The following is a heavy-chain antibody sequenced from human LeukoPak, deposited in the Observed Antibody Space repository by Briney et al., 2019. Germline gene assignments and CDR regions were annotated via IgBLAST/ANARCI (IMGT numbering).Heavy chain of an antibody. Sequence: GGSLRLSCEASGFTFNNYGMHWVRQAPGKGLEWVAVIWYDGSNKYYGDSVKGRFTFSRDNSKNTLYLQMNSLRAEDTAVYYCARDVKGGDFYYFDYWGQGTLVTVSS. CDR3: ARDVKGGDFYYFDY. CDR2: IWYDGSNK. V-gene: IGHV3-33*01. J-gene: IGHJ4*02. D-gene: IGHD2-21*02. CDR1: GFTFNNYG.